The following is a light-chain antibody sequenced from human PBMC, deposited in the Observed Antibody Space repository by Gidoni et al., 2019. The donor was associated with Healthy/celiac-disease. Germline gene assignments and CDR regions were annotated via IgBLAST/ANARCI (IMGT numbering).Light chain of an antibody. J-gene: IGLJ3*02. CDR3: SSYTSSSTHWV. CDR2: EVS. V-gene: IGLV2-14*01. Sequence: QSALTQPASVSGSPGQSITISCTGTSSDVGGYNYVSWSQQHPGKAPKLMIYEVSNRPSGVSNRFSGSKSGNTASLTISGLQAEDEADYYCSSYTSSSTHWVFGGGTKLTV. CDR1: SSDVGGYNY.